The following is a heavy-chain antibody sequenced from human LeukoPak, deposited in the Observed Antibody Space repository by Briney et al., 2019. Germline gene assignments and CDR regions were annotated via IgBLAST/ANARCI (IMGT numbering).Heavy chain of an antibody. J-gene: IGHJ3*02. CDR1: GGSFSGYY. V-gene: IGHV4-34*01. CDR2: INHSGST. Sequence: SETLSLTCAVYGGSFSGYYWSWIRQPPGKGLEWGGEINHSGSTNYNPSLKSRVTISVDTSKNQFSLKLSSVTAADTAVYYCARGPPRITIFGVVGAFDIWGQGTMVTVSS. D-gene: IGHD3-3*01. CDR3: ARGPPRITIFGVVGAFDI.